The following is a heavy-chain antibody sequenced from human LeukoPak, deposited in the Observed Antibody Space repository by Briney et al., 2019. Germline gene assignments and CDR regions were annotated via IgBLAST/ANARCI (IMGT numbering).Heavy chain of an antibody. Sequence: SQTLSLTCDISGDSFSSNSATWNWLRQSPSRGLEWLGRTYYRSKWSNDYAVSVKSRITINPDTSRNQFSLQLNSVTPEDTAIYYCARNRGYSYGFDYWGQGTLVTVSS. V-gene: IGHV6-1*01. D-gene: IGHD5-18*01. CDR2: TYYRSKWSN. CDR3: ARNRGYSYGFDY. J-gene: IGHJ4*02. CDR1: GDSFSSNSAT.